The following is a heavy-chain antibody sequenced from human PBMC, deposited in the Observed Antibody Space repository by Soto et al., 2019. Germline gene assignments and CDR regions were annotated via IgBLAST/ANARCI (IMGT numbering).Heavy chain of an antibody. V-gene: IGHV3-48*02. CDR1: GFTFSSYS. D-gene: IGHD3-10*01. Sequence: GGSLILSCAASGFTFSSYSMNWVRQAPGKGLEWVSYISSSSSTIYYADSVKGRFTISRDNAKNSLYLQMNSLRDEDTAVYYCARDGLLWPYYYYGMDVWGQGTTVTVSS. CDR3: ARDGLLWPYYYYGMDV. J-gene: IGHJ6*02. CDR2: ISSSSSTI.